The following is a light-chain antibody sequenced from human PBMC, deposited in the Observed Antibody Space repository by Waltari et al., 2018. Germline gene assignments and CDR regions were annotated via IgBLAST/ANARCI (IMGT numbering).Light chain of an antibody. CDR2: RNN. J-gene: IGLJ6*01. V-gene: IGLV1-47*01. CDR3: TAWDNSLSANV. CDR1: SSNIGSNY. Sequence: QSVLSQPPSASGTPGQRVTISCSGSSSNIGSNYVFWYQQLPGTAPKPLIHRNNQRPSGVPDRFSASKSGTSASLVISGLRSEDEADYYCTAWDNSLSANVFGSGSKVTVL.